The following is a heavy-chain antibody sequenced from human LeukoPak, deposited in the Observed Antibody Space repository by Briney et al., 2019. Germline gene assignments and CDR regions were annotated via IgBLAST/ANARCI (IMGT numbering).Heavy chain of an antibody. CDR3: ATTPGLDYYYYYGMDV. V-gene: IGHV1-24*01. CDR1: GYTLTELS. Sequence: ASVKVSCKVSGYTLTELSMHWVRQGPGKGLEWMGGFDTEDGETIYAQKFQGRVTMTEDTSTDTAYMELSSLRSEDTAVYYCATTPGLDYYYYYGMDVWGQGTTVTVSS. D-gene: IGHD2-15*01. CDR2: FDTEDGET. J-gene: IGHJ6*02.